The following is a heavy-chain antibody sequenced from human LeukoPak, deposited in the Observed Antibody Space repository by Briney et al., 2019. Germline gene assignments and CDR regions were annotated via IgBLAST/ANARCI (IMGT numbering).Heavy chain of an antibody. J-gene: IGHJ4*02. V-gene: IGHV4-34*01. CDR2: INHSGRT. D-gene: IGHD6-19*01. CDR1: GGSFSGYY. Sequence: PSETLSLTCAVYGGSFSGYYWSWSRQPPGKGLEWIGEINHSGRTNYNPSLKSRVTISVDTSKNQFSLKLSSVTAADTAVYYCARWGSGWYYFDYWGEGTLVTVSS. CDR3: ARWGSGWYYFDY.